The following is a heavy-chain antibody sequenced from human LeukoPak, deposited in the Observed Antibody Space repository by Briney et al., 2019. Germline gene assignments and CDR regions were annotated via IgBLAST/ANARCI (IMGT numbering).Heavy chain of an antibody. CDR2: ISTSSSTI. CDR1: GFNFSNYS. CDR3: TRDVASSTYHFESSGLLDY. J-gene: IGHJ4*02. Sequence: GGSLRLSCAASGFNFSNYSMNWVRQAPGKGLEWVSYISTSSSTIYYADSVKGRFTISRDNAEKSLYLQMDSLRGEDTAVYYCTRDVASSTYHFESSGLLDYWGQGTLVTVSS. V-gene: IGHV3-48*01. D-gene: IGHD3-22*01.